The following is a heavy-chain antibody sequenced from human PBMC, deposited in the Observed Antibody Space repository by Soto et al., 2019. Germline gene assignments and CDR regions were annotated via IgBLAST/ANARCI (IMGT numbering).Heavy chain of an antibody. V-gene: IGHV4-4*02. D-gene: IGHD4-17*01. CDR1: SGSIRSTNW. CDR2: IYHSGTT. Sequence: QVQLQESGPGLVTPSGTVSLTCAVSSGSIRSTNWWGWVRQPPGKGLEWIGEIYHSGTTNYSPSLNSRVTISVDKSKNQFSLRLTSVTAADTAVYYCARRHGDYSPFDYWGQGTLVTVSS. J-gene: IGHJ4*02. CDR3: ARRHGDYSPFDY.